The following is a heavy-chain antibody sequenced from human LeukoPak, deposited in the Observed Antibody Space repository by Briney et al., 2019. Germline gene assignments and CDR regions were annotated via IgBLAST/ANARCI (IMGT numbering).Heavy chain of an antibody. V-gene: IGHV3-66*02. CDR2: IYSGGSA. D-gene: IGHD1-26*01. Sequence: GGSLRLSCAASGFTVSSNYMNWVRQAPGKGLEWVSVIYSGGSAYYADSVKGRFTISRDNSKNTLYLQMNSLRAEDTAVYYCARDRPGGSYLFDIWGQGTMVTVSS. J-gene: IGHJ3*02. CDR3: ARDRPGGSYLFDI. CDR1: GFTVSSNY.